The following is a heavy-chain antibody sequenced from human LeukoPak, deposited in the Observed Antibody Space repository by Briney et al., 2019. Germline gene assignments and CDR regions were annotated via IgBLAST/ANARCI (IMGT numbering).Heavy chain of an antibody. CDR1: GYTSTSYD. Sequence: GASVKVSCKASGYTSTSYDISWVRQAPGQGLEWMGWISAYNGNTNSAQKLQGRVTMTTDTSTSTAYMELRSLRSDDTAVYYCVVVVVAEDYWGQGTLVTVSS. J-gene: IGHJ4*02. V-gene: IGHV1-18*01. CDR2: ISAYNGNT. CDR3: VVVVVAEDY. D-gene: IGHD2-15*01.